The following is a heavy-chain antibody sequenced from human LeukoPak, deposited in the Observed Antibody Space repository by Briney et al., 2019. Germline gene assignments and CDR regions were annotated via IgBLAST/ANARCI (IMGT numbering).Heavy chain of an antibody. D-gene: IGHD2/OR15-2a*01. CDR3: AKEGEYSSYGMDV. J-gene: IGHJ6*02. CDR1: GFTFDDYA. V-gene: IGHV3-9*01. CDR2: ISWNSGSI. Sequence: GGSLRLSCAASGFTFDDYAMHWVRQAPGKGLEWVSGISWNSGSIGYADSVKGRFTISRDNAKNSLYLQMNSLRAEDTALYYWAKEGEYSSYGMDVWGQGTTVTVSS.